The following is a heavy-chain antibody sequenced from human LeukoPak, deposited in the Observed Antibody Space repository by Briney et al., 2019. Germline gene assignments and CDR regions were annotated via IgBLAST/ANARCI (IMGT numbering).Heavy chain of an antibody. J-gene: IGHJ4*02. Sequence: PGGSLRLSCAASGFTFSSYAMHWVRQAPGKGLGWVAVISYDGSNKYYADSVKGRFTISRDNSKNTLYLQMNSLRAEDTAVYYCARVSPSALPASDYWGQGTLVTVSS. D-gene: IGHD2-2*01. CDR1: GFTFSSYA. CDR2: ISYDGSNK. V-gene: IGHV3-30-3*01. CDR3: ARVSPSALPASDY.